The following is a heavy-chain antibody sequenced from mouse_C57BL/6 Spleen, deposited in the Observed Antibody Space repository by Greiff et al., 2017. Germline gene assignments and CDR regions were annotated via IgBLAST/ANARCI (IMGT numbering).Heavy chain of an antibody. CDR3: AVYGRGAWFAY. V-gene: IGHV1-69*01. CDR2: IDPSDSYT. D-gene: IGHD1-1*01. J-gene: IGHJ3*01. CDR1: GYTFTSYW. Sequence: QVQLQQPGAELVMPGASVKLSCKASGYTFTSYWMHWVKQRPGQGLEWIGEIDPSDSYTNYNQKFKGKSTLTVDKSSSTAYMQLSSQTSEDSAVYYCAVYGRGAWFAYWGQGTLVTVSA.